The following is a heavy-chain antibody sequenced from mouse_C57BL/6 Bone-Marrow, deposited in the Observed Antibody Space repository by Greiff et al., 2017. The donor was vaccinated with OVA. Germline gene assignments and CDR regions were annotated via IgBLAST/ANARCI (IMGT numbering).Heavy chain of an antibody. D-gene: IGHD4-1*01. J-gene: IGHJ3*01. V-gene: IGHV1-69*01. CDR2: IDPSDSYT. Sequence: QVQLQQSGAELVMPGASVKMSCKASGYTFTSYWMHWVKQRPGQGLEWIGEIDPSDSYTNYNQKFKGKSTLTVDKSSSTAYMQLSSLTSEDSAVYYCARMELGPWFAYWGQGTLVTVSA. CDR3: ARMELGPWFAY. CDR1: GYTFTSYW.